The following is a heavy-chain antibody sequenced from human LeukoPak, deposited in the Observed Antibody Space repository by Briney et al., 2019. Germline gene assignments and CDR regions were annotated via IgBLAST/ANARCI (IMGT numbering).Heavy chain of an antibody. CDR2: ISFDGNNK. Sequence: GRSLGLSCAASGFTFSNYGMHWVRQAPGKGLEWVAVISFDGNNKYYADSVKGRFTISRDNSKNTLFLQMNSLRAEDTAVYYCAGGWYYFDYWGQGTLVTVSS. CDR1: GFTFSNYG. D-gene: IGHD2-15*01. J-gene: IGHJ4*02. V-gene: IGHV3-30*03. CDR3: AGGWYYFDY.